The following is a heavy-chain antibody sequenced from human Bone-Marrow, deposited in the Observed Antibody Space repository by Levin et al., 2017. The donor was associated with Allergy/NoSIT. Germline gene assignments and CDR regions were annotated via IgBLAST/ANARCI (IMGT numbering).Heavy chain of an antibody. CDR1: GGTLLSFA. CDR2: VIPIFDTT. V-gene: IGHV1-69*13. J-gene: IGHJ6*02. CDR3: ARGRPQVRRKKPFFYGMDV. D-gene: IGHD2/OR15-2a*01. Sequence: SVKVSCKASGGTLLSFAFSWVRRAPGQGLEWVGGVIPIFDTTNYAPKFQGRVTFTADESTSTAYMELSSLRSEDTAVYYCARGRPQVRRKKPFFYGMDVWGQGTTVTVSS.